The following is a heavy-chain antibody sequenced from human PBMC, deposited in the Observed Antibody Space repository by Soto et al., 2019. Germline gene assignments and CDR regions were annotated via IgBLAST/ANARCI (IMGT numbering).Heavy chain of an antibody. CDR3: AKNGELYYYGSSGYQSFDY. CDR2: ISYDGSNK. J-gene: IGHJ4*02. CDR1: GFTFSSDG. Sequence: GGTLRLSCAASGFTFSSDGMHWVRQAPGKGLEWVAVISYDGSNKYYADPVKGRFTISRDNSKNTLYLQMNSVRAEDTAVYYCAKNGELYYYGSSGYQSFDYWGQGTLVTVSS. V-gene: IGHV3-30*18. D-gene: IGHD3-22*01.